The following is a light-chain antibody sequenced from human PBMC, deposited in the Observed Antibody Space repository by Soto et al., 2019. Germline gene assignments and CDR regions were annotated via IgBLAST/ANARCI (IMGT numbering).Light chain of an antibody. V-gene: IGKV1-39*01. J-gene: IGKJ3*01. CDR1: QNINTY. Sequence: DIQMTQSPYSLSAAVGDRVTIACRASQNINTYLNWYPQKPGKAPKLLIFDAASLQNSVPSRFSGGGSRTDFTLTITSLQPEDFATYYCQQTSSAPFTFGPGTKVDI. CDR2: DAA. CDR3: QQTSSAPFT.